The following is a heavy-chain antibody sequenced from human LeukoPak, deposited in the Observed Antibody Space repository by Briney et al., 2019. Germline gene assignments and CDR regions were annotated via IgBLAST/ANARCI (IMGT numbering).Heavy chain of an antibody. D-gene: IGHD2-8*01. V-gene: IGHV4-34*01. Sequence: SETLSLTCAVYGGSFSGYYWSWIRQPPGKGLEWIGEISHSGSTNYNPSLKSRVTISVDTSKNQFSLKLSSVTAADTAVYYCARTIGYCTNGVCSIHFYYYMDVWGKGTTVTVSS. CDR2: ISHSGST. CDR3: ARTIGYCTNGVCSIHFYYYMDV. J-gene: IGHJ6*03. CDR1: GGSFSGYY.